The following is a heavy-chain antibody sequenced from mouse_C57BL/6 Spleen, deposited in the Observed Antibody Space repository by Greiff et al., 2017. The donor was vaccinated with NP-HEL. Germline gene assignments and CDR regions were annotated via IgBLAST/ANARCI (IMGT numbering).Heavy chain of an antibody. J-gene: IGHJ3*01. CDR2: IDPSDSYT. D-gene: IGHD1-1*01. V-gene: IGHV1-69*01. CDR3: ARAYGTGDAWFAY. Sequence: QVQLKQPGAELVMPGASVKLSCKASGYTFTSYWMHWVKQRPGQGLEWIGEIDPSDSYTNYNQKFKGKSTLTVDKSSSTAYMQLSSLTSEDSAVYYCARAYGTGDAWFAYWGQGTLVTVSA. CDR1: GYTFTSYW.